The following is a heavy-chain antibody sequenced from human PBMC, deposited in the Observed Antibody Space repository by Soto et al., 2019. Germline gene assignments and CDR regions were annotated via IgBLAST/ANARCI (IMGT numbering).Heavy chain of an antibody. J-gene: IGHJ4*02. V-gene: IGHV1-69*02. Sequence: GASVKVSCKASGGTFSSYTISWVRQAPGQGLEWMGRIIPILGIANYAQKFQGRVTITADKSTSTAYMELSSLRSEDTAVYYCARASLPTGQFDYWGQGTLVTVSS. CDR1: GGTFSSYT. D-gene: IGHD4-17*01. CDR3: ARASLPTGQFDY. CDR2: IIPILGIA.